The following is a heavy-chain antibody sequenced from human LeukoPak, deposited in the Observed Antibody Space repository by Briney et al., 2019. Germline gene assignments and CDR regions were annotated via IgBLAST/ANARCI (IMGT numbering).Heavy chain of an antibody. CDR1: GFTFSSYW. V-gene: IGHV3-7*01. CDR2: IKQDGSEK. D-gene: IGHD6-19*01. CDR3: AREGSVARFDY. J-gene: IGHJ4*02. Sequence: GGSLRLSCAASGFTFSSYWMNWVRQAPGKGLDWVANIKQDGSEKYYVDSVKGRFTLSRDNAKNSLYLQMNSLRAEDTAVYYCAREGSVARFDYWGQGTLVTVSS.